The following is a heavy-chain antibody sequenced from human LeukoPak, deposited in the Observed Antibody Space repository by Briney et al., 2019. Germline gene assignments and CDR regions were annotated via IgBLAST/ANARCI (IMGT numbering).Heavy chain of an antibody. CDR1: GDSVSGVY. CDR3: ARHPFATPFDC. CDR2: VYYSGDT. V-gene: IGHV4-59*08. J-gene: IGHJ4*02. Sequence: KSWDTLSLTRTVSGDSVSGVYWSWIRQPPGKGLEWIGYVYYSGDTNYNPSLKSRVTMSLDTSKNQVSLRLSSVTAAETAVYYCARHPFATPFDCWGRGTLLTVSS. D-gene: IGHD2-15*01.